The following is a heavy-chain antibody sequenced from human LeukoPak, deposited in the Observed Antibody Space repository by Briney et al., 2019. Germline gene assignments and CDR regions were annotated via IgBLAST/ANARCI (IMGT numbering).Heavy chain of an antibody. CDR3: TRVRSGNDFDY. J-gene: IGHJ4*02. Sequence: GRSVRLSCSASGFTFGDHAMSWVRQAPGKGLEWVGFIRSKGYGGTTEYAASVEGRFSLSRDDSKSFVYLQMSSLKTEDTAVYYCTRVRSGNDFDYWGQGCLVNVSS. CDR1: GFTFGDHA. V-gene: IGHV3-49*04. CDR2: IRSKGYGGTT. D-gene: IGHD3-10*01.